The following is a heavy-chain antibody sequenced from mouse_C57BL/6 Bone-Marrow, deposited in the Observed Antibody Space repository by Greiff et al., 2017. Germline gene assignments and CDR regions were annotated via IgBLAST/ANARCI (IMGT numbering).Heavy chain of an antibody. V-gene: IGHV1-81*01. J-gene: IGHJ3*01. Sequence: QVQLQQSGAELARPGASVKLSCKASGYSFTSYGISWVKQSTGQGLEWIGVIYPSSGNTYYNEKFNGKATMTADKASSTAYMELRSLTSEDSVVYFCASDYYDSSRFAYWGQGTLVTVSA. CDR3: ASDYYDSSRFAY. CDR1: GYSFTSYG. CDR2: IYPSSGNT. D-gene: IGHD1-1*01.